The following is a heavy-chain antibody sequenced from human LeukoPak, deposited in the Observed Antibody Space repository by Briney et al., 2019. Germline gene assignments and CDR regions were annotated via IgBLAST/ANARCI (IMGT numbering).Heavy chain of an antibody. D-gene: IGHD6-19*01. J-gene: IGHJ4*02. Sequence: GGSLRLSCAASGFTFSSYGMSWVRQAPGKGLEWVSAISGSGGSTYYADSVKGRFTISRDNSKNTLYLQMNSLRAEDTAVYYCAKGGGWYKGFSDYWGQGTLVTVSS. CDR1: GFTFSSYG. CDR3: AKGGGWYKGFSDY. CDR2: ISGSGGST. V-gene: IGHV3-23*01.